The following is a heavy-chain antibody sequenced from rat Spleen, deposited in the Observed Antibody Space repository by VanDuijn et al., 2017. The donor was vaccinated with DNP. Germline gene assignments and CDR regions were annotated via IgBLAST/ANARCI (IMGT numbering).Heavy chain of an antibody. V-gene: IGHV6-6*01. CDR1: GFTFSTAW. CDR2: IKARSHNYAT. Sequence: EVQVLESGGGLVQPGNSLKLSCATSGFTFSTAWMYWYRQFPEKRLEWVARIKARSHNYATDYTESVRGRFTISRDDSKSSIYLQMNNLKEEDTAIYYCVPNGHWGQGVMVTVSS. D-gene: IGHD1-12*02. CDR3: VPNGH. J-gene: IGHJ2*01.